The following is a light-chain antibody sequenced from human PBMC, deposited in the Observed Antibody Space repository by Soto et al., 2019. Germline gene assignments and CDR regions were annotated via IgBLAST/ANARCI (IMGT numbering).Light chain of an antibody. CDR3: QRYGSSPT. V-gene: IGKV3-20*01. Sequence: EIVLTQSPGTLSLSPGERATLSCRASQRVGSSSLVWYQQKPGHAPRLLIYGTSSRSTGIPDRFSGSGSGTDFTLTISKLESDYFAVYYCQRYGSSPTFGGVTKVEIK. CDR2: GTS. J-gene: IGKJ4*01. CDR1: QRVGSSS.